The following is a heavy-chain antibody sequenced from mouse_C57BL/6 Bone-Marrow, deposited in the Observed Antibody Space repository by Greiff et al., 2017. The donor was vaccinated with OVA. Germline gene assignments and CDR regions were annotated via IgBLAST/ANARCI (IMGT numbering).Heavy chain of an antibody. CDR1: GYTFTSYG. Sequence: VQLQQSGAELARPGASVKLSCKASGYTFTSYGIRWVKQRTGKGLEWIGEIYPRSGNTYYNEKFKGQATLTADKSSSTAYMEIRSLTSQDSAVYFSAHPLFYVNSVVDYYAMDYWGQGTSVTVSS. CDR2: IYPRSGNT. D-gene: IGHD2-1*01. CDR3: AHPLFYVNSVVDYYAMDY. V-gene: IGHV1-81*01. J-gene: IGHJ4*01.